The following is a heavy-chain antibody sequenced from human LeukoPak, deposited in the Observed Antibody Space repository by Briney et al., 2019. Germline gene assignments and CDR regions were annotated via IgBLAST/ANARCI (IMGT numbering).Heavy chain of an antibody. J-gene: IGHJ4*02. CDR1: GGSISSGDYY. Sequence: PSHTLSLTCTVSGGSISSGDYYWSWIRQPPGKGLEWIGYIYYSGRTYYNPSLKSRVTIVVDTSKNQFSLNLSSVTAADTAVYYCARRVVTPYYFDYWRQGTLVTVSS. CDR2: IYYSGRT. V-gene: IGHV4-30-4*01. CDR3: ARRVVTPYYFDY. D-gene: IGHD3-3*01.